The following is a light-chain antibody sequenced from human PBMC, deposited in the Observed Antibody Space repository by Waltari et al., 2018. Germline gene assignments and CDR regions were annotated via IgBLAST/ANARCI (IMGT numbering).Light chain of an antibody. J-gene: IGKJ1*01. Sequence: DIQMTQSPSTLSASVGDRVTLTCRASQSISSWLAWYQQRPGKAPKLLIYDAYSLKSGVPSRCSGSGFGTEFTLTISSLQPDDFATYYCQQYNSSSGTFGQGTEVEIK. CDR2: DAY. CDR3: QQYNSSSGT. CDR1: QSISSW. V-gene: IGKV1-5*01.